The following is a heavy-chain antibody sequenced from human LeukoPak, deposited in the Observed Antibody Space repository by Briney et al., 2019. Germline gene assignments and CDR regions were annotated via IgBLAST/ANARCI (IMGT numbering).Heavy chain of an antibody. CDR3: ARDYMAGYSSGWPVDY. D-gene: IGHD6-19*01. V-gene: IGHV3-30*04. Sequence: GGSLRLSCAASGFTFSSYAMHWVRQAPGKGLEWVAVISYDGSNKYYADSVKGRFTISRDNSKNTLYLQMNSLRAEDTAVYYCARDYMAGYSSGWPVDYWGQGTLVTVS. CDR1: GFTFSSYA. J-gene: IGHJ4*02. CDR2: ISYDGSNK.